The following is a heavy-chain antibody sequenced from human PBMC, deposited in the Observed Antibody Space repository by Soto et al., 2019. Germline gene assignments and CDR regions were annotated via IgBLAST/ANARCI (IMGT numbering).Heavy chain of an antibody. Sequence: PSETLSLTCTVSGGSISSYYWGWIRQPPGKGLEWIGSIYYSGSTYYNPSLKSRVTISVDTSKNQFSLKLSSVTAADTAVYYCARQFPPYCGGDCSFPDYWGQGTLDIVSS. J-gene: IGHJ4*02. CDR3: ARQFPPYCGGDCSFPDY. CDR1: GGSISSYY. D-gene: IGHD2-21*02. CDR2: IYYSGST. V-gene: IGHV4-39*01.